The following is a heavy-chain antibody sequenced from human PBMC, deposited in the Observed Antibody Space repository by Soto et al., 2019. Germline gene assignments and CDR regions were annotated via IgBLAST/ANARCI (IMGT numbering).Heavy chain of an antibody. Sequence: PGGSLRLSCAASEFTFTYAWMRWVRQAPGKGLEWVGRIKSKTDGGTTDYAAPVKGRFTISRDESQNTLYLQMNSLKTEDTAVYYCTSLYYGHWGQGTLVTVSS. D-gene: IGHD3-16*02. V-gene: IGHV3-15*01. CDR2: IKSKTDGGTT. CDR3: TSLYYGH. CDR1: EFTFTYAW. J-gene: IGHJ4*02.